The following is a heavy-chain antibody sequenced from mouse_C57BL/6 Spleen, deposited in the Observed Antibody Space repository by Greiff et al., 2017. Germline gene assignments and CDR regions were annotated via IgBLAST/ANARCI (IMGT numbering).Heavy chain of an antibody. CDR1: GYTFTSYW. D-gene: IGHD6-1*01. Sequence: QVQLQQSGAELVKPGASVKVSCKASGYTFTSYWMHWVKQRPGHGLEWIGRIHPSDGDTNYNEKFKGKATLTVDKSSSTAYMQLISLTSVASAVYACSIRAAEDMGFAYWGQGTTVTVSA. CDR3: SIRAAEDMGFAY. CDR2: IHPSDGDT. V-gene: IGHV1-74*01. J-gene: IGHJ2*01.